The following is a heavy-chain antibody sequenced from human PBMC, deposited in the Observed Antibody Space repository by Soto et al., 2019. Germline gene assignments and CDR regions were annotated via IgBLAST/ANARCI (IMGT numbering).Heavy chain of an antibody. CDR2: ISAYNGNP. CDR3: ARVDYYDSSGYYYYFDY. D-gene: IGHD3-22*01. Sequence: QVQLVQSGAEVKKPGASVKVSCKASGYTFTSYGISWVRQAPGQGLEWMGWISAYNGNPNYAQKLQGRVTMTTDTSTSTAYIDLRSLRSDDTAVYYCARVDYYDSSGYYYYFDYWGQGTLVTVSS. CDR1: GYTFTSYG. V-gene: IGHV1-18*01. J-gene: IGHJ4*02.